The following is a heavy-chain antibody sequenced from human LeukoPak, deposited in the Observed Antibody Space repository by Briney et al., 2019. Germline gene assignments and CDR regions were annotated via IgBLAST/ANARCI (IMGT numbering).Heavy chain of an antibody. CDR1: GGAISTDY. CDR3: ARGRRGYYYDSSGYYPFDY. CDR2: IYNSGNT. V-gene: IGHV4-59*12. J-gene: IGHJ4*02. Sequence: SETLSLTCTVSGGAISTDYWSWIRQPPGKGLEWIGYIYNSGNTKYSPSLKSRVTISVDTSKNQFSLKLSSVTAADTAVYYCARGRRGYYYDSSGYYPFDYWGQGTLVTVSS. D-gene: IGHD3-22*01.